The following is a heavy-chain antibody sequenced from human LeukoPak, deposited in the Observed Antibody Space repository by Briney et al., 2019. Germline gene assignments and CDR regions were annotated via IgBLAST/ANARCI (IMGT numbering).Heavy chain of an antibody. CDR2: IYYSGST. CDR1: GGSISSSSYY. V-gene: IGHV4-39*01. Sequence: SETLSLTCTVSGGSISSSSYYWGWIRQPPGKGLEWIGSIYYSGSTYYNPSLKSRVTISVDTSKNQFSLKLCSVTAADTAVYYCARRLGSGWIENWFDPWGQGTLVTVSS. CDR3: ARRLGSGWIENWFDP. D-gene: IGHD6-19*01. J-gene: IGHJ5*02.